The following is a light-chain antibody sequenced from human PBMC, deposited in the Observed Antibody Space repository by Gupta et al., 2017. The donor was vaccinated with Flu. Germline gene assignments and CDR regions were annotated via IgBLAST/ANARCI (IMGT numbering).Light chain of an antibody. CDR3: QQYDTTFPNS. Sequence: DIVMTQSADSLAVSLGERATINCKSSQSVLHSPNNKNYLAWYQQKPGQPPKLLIYWASTREAGVPDRFSGSGSGTNFTLTISSLQAEDVAVYHCQQYDTTFPNSFGQGTKLEIK. J-gene: IGKJ2*03. CDR1: QSVLHSPNNKNY. V-gene: IGKV4-1*01. CDR2: WAS.